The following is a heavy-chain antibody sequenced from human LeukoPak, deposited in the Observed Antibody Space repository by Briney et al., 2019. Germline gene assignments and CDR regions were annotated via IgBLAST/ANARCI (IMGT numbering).Heavy chain of an antibody. Sequence: GGSLRLSCAASGFTFSSYAMSWVRQAPGKGLEWVLAISGSGGSTYYADSVKGRFTISRDNSKNTLYLQMNSLRAEDTAVYYCAKGEGSGSFRVGMDVWGQGTTVTVSS. CDR2: ISGSGGST. CDR3: AKGEGSGSFRVGMDV. CDR1: GFTFSSYA. V-gene: IGHV3-23*01. D-gene: IGHD3-10*01. J-gene: IGHJ6*02.